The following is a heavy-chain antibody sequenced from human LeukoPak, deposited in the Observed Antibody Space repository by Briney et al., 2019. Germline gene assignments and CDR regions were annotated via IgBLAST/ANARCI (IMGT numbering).Heavy chain of an antibody. V-gene: IGHV4-4*07. CDR2: IYITGST. CDR3: ARLKYYDSTGYSPGYYMDV. Sequence: SETLSLTCTVSGGSIINYYWSWIRRSAGTGLEWVGRIYITGSTNYNPSLQSRLSMSVDTSKNQFSLRLTSVSAADTAVYYCARLKYYDSTGYSPGYYMDVWGKGITVTVSS. CDR1: GGSIINYY. D-gene: IGHD3-22*01. J-gene: IGHJ6*03.